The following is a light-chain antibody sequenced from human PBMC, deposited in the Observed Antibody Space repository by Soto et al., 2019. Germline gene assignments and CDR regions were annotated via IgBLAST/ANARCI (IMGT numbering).Light chain of an antibody. CDR2: GAS. CDR1: QSVSSN. CDR3: QQYGTSPRT. V-gene: IGKV3-15*01. Sequence: EIVLTQSPGTLSLSPGEGATLSCRASQSVSSNLAWYQQKPGQAPRLLINGASTRATGIPARFSGSGSGTEFSLTISSLQSEDFAVYYCQQYGTSPRTFGQGTKVDTK. J-gene: IGKJ1*01.